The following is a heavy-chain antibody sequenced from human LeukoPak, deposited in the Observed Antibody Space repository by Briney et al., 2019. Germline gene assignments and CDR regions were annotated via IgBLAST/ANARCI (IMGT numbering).Heavy chain of an antibody. D-gene: IGHD4-17*01. J-gene: IGHJ6*02. CDR1: GGSISSYY. CDR2: IYYSGST. Sequence: PSETLSLTCTVSGGSISSYYWSWIRQPPGKGLEWIGYIYYSGSTNYNPSLKSRVTISVDTYKNQFSLKLSSVTAADTAVYYCAGHALPGDYYYYYGMDVWGQGTTVTVSS. V-gene: IGHV4-59*08. CDR3: AGHALPGDYYYYYGMDV.